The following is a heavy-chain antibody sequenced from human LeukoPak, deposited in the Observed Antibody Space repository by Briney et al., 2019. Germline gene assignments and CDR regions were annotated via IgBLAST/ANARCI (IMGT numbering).Heavy chain of an antibody. V-gene: IGHV4-39*07. D-gene: IGHD5-12*01. CDR3: AKYIVGTMEDF. CDR1: SGSISNSNLY. Sequence: ASETLSLTCIVSSGSISNSNLYWGWIRQSPGKGLEWIGSIHYSGSTYTGSTSYNPSLKSRVTISGDTSKNQFSLRLSSLTAADTAVYYCAKYIVGTMEDFWGQGTLVTVSS. J-gene: IGHJ4*02. CDR2: IHYSGSTYTGST.